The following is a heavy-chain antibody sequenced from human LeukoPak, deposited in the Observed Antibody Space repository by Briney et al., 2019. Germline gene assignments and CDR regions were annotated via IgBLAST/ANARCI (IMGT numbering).Heavy chain of an antibody. D-gene: IGHD3-16*01. V-gene: IGHV5-51*01. J-gene: IGHJ4*02. CDR3: ARRMGEYGDYVDY. CDR1: SGSSTSCC. CDR2: IYPGDCDT. Sequence: GAALQISSCGASGSSTSCCIGWGRQMPRKGLEGMGIIYPGDCDTSYSPSFHGQVTISVDKSISPAYLQWSSLNAADTAMYYCARRMGEYGDYVDYWGQGTLVTVSS.